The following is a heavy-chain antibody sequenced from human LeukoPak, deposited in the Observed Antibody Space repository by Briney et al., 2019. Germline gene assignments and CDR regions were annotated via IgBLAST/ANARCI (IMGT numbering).Heavy chain of an antibody. CDR2: IYPGDSDT. Sequence: GKSLKISCKASGYRFTSDWIAWVRQMPGKGLEWMGIIYPGDSDTRYSPSFQGQVTISADKSISTAYLQWSSLKASDTAIYYCARHPFDWGQGTLVTVSS. CDR1: GYRFTSDW. J-gene: IGHJ4*02. CDR3: ARHPFD. V-gene: IGHV5-51*01.